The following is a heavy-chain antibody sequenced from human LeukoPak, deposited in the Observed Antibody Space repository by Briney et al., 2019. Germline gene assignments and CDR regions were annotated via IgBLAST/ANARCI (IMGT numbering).Heavy chain of an antibody. CDR1: GYTFSDYG. J-gene: IGHJ4*01. V-gene: IGHV3-30*02. D-gene: IGHD2/OR15-2a*01. Sequence: GVSLRLSCAASGYTFSDYGMHWVRQAPGKGLEWAASIRYDGTGVYYADSVKGRFTISRDNSRNTLYLQMNSLRGEDTAIYYCTKDLSTSHCTTAMCYYFDYWGLGTLVTVSS. CDR2: IRYDGTGV. CDR3: TKDLSTSHCTTAMCYYFDY.